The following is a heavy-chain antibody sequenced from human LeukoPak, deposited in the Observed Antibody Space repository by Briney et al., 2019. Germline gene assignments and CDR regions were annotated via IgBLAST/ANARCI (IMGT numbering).Heavy chain of an antibody. CDR2: IYYSGST. D-gene: IGHD6-13*01. J-gene: IGHJ3*02. CDR3: ARVSSNNWYNERGAFDI. V-gene: IGHV4-59*01. Sequence: SETLSLTCTVSGGSISSYYWSWIRQPPGKGLEWIGFIYYSGSTNYNPSLKSRVTISVDTSKNQFSLKLSSVTAADTAVYYCARVSSNNWYNERGAFDIWGQGTMVTVSS. CDR1: GGSISSYY.